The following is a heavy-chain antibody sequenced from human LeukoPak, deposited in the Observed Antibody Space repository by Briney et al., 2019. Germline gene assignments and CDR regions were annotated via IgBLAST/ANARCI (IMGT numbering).Heavy chain of an antibody. CDR3: ARNSPERGYSYGPLDNYFDY. D-gene: IGHD5-18*01. J-gene: IGHJ4*02. CDR2: INQDGSEE. CDR1: GFTFSNYW. V-gene: IGHV3-7*01. Sequence: GGSLRLSCAASGFTFSNYWMTWVRQAPGKGLEWVANINQDGSEEYYVDSLKGRFTISRDNARNSLYLQMNSLRAEDTAVYYCARNSPERGYSYGPLDNYFDYWGQGTLVTVSS.